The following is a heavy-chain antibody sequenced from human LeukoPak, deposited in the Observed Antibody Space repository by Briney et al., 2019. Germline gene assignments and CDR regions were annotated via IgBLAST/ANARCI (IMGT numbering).Heavy chain of an antibody. CDR3: AKDLNYYYYGMDV. V-gene: IGHV3-23*01. J-gene: IGHJ6*04. CDR2: ISGSGGST. Sequence: GGSLRLSCVASGFTFSSDAMSWVRQAPGKGLEWVSVISGSGGSTYYADSVKGRFTISRDKSKNTLYLQMNSLRAEDTAVYYCAKDLNYYYYGMDVWGKGTTVTVSS. CDR1: GFTFSSDA.